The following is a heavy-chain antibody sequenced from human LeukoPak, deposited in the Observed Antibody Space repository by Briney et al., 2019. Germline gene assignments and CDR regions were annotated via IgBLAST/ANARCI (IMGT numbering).Heavy chain of an antibody. Sequence: GASVKVSCKASGYIFTHYAIHWLRQAPGQRPEWMGWMNAGNGNTKYTQKFQGRINLIRDTSAATAYMELSSLRHDDLAVYYCARGRGTSGSNRDFYYYYYMDVWGKGTTVTVSS. V-gene: IGHV1-3*01. CDR2: MNAGNGNT. D-gene: IGHD2-15*01. CDR1: GYIFTHYA. J-gene: IGHJ6*03. CDR3: ARGRGTSGSNRDFYYYYYMDV.